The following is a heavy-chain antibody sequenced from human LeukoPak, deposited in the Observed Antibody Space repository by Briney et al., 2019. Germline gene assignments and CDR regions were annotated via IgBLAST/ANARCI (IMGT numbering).Heavy chain of an antibody. CDR2: IKQDGSET. Sequence: GGSLRLSCAASGFTFSSYWMSWVRQAPGKGLEWVANIKQDGSETYYVDSVKGRFTISRDNSKNTLYLQMNSLRAEDTAVYYCASGPPWELPDNWGQGTLVTVSS. V-gene: IGHV3-7*03. J-gene: IGHJ4*02. CDR1: GFTFSSYW. CDR3: ASGPPWELPDN. D-gene: IGHD1-26*01.